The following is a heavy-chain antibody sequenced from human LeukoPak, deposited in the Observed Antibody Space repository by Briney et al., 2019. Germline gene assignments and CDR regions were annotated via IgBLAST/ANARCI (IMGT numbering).Heavy chain of an antibody. J-gene: IGHJ4*02. CDR1: GASISSGNW. D-gene: IGHD4-23*01. Sequence: TSGTLSLTCTVSGASISSGNWWSWVRQPPGKGLEWIGESLHGGSANYNPSIKSRVTISVDKSKNQFSLNLISVTAADTAVYYCLYGGNSGDWLYWGQGTLVTVSS. CDR2: SLHGGSA. CDR3: LYGGNSGDWLY. V-gene: IGHV4-4*02.